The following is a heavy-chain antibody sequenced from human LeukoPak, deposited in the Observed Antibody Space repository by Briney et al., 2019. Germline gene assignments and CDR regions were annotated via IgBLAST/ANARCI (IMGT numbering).Heavy chain of an antibody. D-gene: IGHD3-22*01. V-gene: IGHV1-8*03. CDR2: MNPNSGNT. CDR1: GYTFTSYD. J-gene: IGHJ3*02. CDR3: AKAHDSSGYWGSDAFDI. Sequence: EASVKVSCKASGYTFTSYDINWVRQATGQGLEWMGWMNPNSGNTGYAQKFQGRVTITRNTSISTAYMELSSLRSEDTAVYYCAKAHDSSGYWGSDAFDIWGQGTMVTVSS.